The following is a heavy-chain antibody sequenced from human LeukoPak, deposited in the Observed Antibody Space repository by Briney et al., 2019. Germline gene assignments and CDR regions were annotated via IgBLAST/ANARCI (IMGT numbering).Heavy chain of an antibody. V-gene: IGHV4-31*02. D-gene: IGHD2-2*01. CDR3: ARAPRHTNSWYYFDY. J-gene: IGHJ4*02. CDR1: GGSISGGDYY. CDR2: IYYSGDT. Sequence: PSETLSLTCTVSGGSISGGDYYWSWIRQHPGKGLEWIGYIYYSGDTYYNPSLKSRVTISMDTSGNQFSLKLSSVTAADTAVYYCARAPRHTNSWYYFDYWGQGRLVSVSS.